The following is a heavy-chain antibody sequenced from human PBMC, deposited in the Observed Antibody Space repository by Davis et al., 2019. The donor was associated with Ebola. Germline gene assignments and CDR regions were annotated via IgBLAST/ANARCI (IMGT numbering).Heavy chain of an antibody. D-gene: IGHD4/OR15-4a*01. V-gene: IGHV4-39*07. CDR1: GGSISSSSYY. Sequence: MPSEPLSLTCPVSGGSISSSSYYWGWIRQPPGKGLEWIGSIYYSGSTYYNPSLKSRVTISVDTSKNQFSLKLSSVTAADTAVYYCARGREDYGRRFDPWGQGTLVTVSS. J-gene: IGHJ5*02. CDR3: ARGREDYGRRFDP. CDR2: IYYSGST.